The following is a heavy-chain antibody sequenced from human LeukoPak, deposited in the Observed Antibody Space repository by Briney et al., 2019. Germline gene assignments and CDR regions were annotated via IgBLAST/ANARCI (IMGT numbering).Heavy chain of an antibody. CDR2: IKQDGGGK. V-gene: IGHV3-7*01. Sequence: GGSLRLSCAASGINFSSYWMTWVRQAPGKGLEWVANIKQDGGGKYYVDSVQGRFTISRDNAKNSLYLQMNSLRVEDTAVYYCARMSSSSWYVCDGWGQGTLVTVSS. CDR1: GINFSSYW. D-gene: IGHD6-13*01. CDR3: ARMSSSSWYVCDG. J-gene: IGHJ4*02.